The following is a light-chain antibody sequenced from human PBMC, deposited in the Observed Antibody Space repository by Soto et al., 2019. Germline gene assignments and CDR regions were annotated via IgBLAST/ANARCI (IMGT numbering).Light chain of an antibody. CDR1: SSNIGAGYD. V-gene: IGLV1-40*01. J-gene: IGLJ1*01. CDR2: GNS. CDR3: QSYDSSLSGYV. Sequence: QPVLTHPPSVSGAPGQMVTISCTGSSSNIGAGYDVHWYQQLPGTAPKVLIYGNSNRPSGVPDRFSGSKSGTSASLAITGLQAEDEADYYCQSYDSSLSGYVFGTGTKVTVL.